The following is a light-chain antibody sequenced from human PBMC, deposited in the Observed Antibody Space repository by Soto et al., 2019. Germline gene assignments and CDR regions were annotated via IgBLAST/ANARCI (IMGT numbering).Light chain of an antibody. CDR3: QHYNSYKWT. V-gene: IGKV1-5*01. J-gene: IGKJ1*01. CDR2: DAS. Sequence: DIQMTQSPSTLSASVGDRVTITCRASQSIRSWLAWYQQKPGKAPKLLIYDASSLESGVPSRFSGTGSGTEFTLTISSLQPEDFATYYCQHYNSYKWTFVQGTKVEIK. CDR1: QSIRSW.